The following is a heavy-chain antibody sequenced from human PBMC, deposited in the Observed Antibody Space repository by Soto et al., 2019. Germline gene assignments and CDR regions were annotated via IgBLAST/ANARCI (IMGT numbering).Heavy chain of an antibody. J-gene: IGHJ5*02. Sequence: QVQLQQWGAGLLKPSETLSLTCAVYGGSFSGYYWSWIRQPPGKGLEWIGEINHSGSTNYNPSLKSRVTISVDTSKNQFSLKLSSVTAADTAVYYCARAYSSGYYFRLDHWGQGTLVTVSS. V-gene: IGHV4-34*01. CDR1: GGSFSGYY. CDR2: INHSGST. CDR3: ARAYSSGYYFRLDH. D-gene: IGHD3-22*01.